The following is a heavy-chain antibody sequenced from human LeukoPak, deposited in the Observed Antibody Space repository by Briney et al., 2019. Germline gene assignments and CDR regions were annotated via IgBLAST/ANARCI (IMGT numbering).Heavy chain of an antibody. Sequence: ASVKVSCKASGYTFTGYYMHWVRQAPGQGLEWMGWINPNSGGTNYAQKFQGRVTMTRDTSISTAYMELSRLRSDDTAVYYCARDRVVKVTETYYYYGMDVWGQGTTVTVSS. CDR3: ARDRVVKVTETYYYYGMDV. V-gene: IGHV1-2*02. CDR1: GYTFTGYY. J-gene: IGHJ6*02. D-gene: IGHD2-15*01. CDR2: INPNSGGT.